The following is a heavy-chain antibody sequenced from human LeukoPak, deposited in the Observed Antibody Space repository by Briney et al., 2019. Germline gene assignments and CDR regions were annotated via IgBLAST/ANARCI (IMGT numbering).Heavy chain of an antibody. CDR2: IKSKTDGGTT. D-gene: IGHD1-14*01. CDR3: TTIARRALYFQH. V-gene: IGHV3-15*01. J-gene: IGHJ1*01. Sequence: PGGSLRLSCAASGFTFSNAWMSWVRQAPGKGLEWVGRIKSKTDGGTTDYAAPVKGRFTISRDDPKNTLYLQMNSLKTEDTAVYYCTTIARRALYFQHWGQGTLVTVSS. CDR1: GFTFSNAW.